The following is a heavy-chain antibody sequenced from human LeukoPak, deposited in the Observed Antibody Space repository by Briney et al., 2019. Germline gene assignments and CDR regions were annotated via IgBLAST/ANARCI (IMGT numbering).Heavy chain of an antibody. CDR1: GFTFSNYV. Sequence: GGSLRLSCAASGFTFSNYVMSWVRQAPGKGLEWVSGISGSGDSTYYADSVRGRFTISRDNSKNTLYLQMNSLRVEDTAAYYCAKVRAPSGWFNSDYWGQGTLVTVSS. J-gene: IGHJ4*02. V-gene: IGHV3-23*01. CDR2: ISGSGDST. D-gene: IGHD6-19*01. CDR3: AKVRAPSGWFNSDY.